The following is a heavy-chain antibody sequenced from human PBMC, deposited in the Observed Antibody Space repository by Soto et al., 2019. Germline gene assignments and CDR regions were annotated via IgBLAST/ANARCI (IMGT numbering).Heavy chain of an antibody. D-gene: IGHD3-10*01. CDR2: INHSGST. CDR1: GGSFSGYY. J-gene: IGHJ4*02. V-gene: IGHV4-34*01. Sequence: QVQLQQWGAGLLKPSETLSLTSAVYGGSFSGYYWSWIRQPPGKGLEWIGEINHSGSTNYNPSLTSRVTLAVDTSTNQFSLKLSSVTAADTAVYYCARGKVVRGSYVTLDYWGQGTLVTVSS. CDR3: ARGKVVRGSYVTLDY.